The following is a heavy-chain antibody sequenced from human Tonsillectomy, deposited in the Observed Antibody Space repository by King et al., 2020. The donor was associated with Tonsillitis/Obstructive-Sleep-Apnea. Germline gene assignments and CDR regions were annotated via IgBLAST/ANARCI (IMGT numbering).Heavy chain of an antibody. CDR1: GGSISSYY. CDR3: ARAIPMVRGVIIDGWFDP. CDR2: IYYSGST. D-gene: IGHD3-10*01. J-gene: IGHJ5*02. Sequence: VQLQESGPGLVKPSETLSLTCTVSGGSISSYYWSWIRQPPGKGLEWIGYIYYSGSTNYNPSLKSRVTISVDTSKNQFSLKLSSVTAADTAVYYCARAIPMVRGVIIDGWFDPWGQGTLVTVSS. V-gene: IGHV4-59*01.